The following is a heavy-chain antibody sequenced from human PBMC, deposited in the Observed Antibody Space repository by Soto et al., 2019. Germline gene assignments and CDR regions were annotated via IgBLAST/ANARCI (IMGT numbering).Heavy chain of an antibody. CDR3: ARDELGYCSSTSCYRPDYYYGMDV. V-gene: IGHV1-18*01. CDR2: ISASNGNT. CDR1: VYTFTSYG. Sequence: QFQLVQSGAEVKKPGASVKVSCKASVYTFTSYGISWVRQAPGQGLEGLGWISASNGNTNYAQKLQGRVTMTTDTSTSTAYMELRSLRSDDTAVYYCARDELGYCSSTSCYRPDYYYGMDVWGQGTTVTVSS. D-gene: IGHD2-2*02. J-gene: IGHJ6*02.